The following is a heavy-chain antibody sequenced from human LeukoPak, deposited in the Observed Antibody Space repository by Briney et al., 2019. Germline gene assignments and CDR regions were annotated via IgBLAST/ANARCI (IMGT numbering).Heavy chain of an antibody. J-gene: IGHJ3*02. CDR2: IYPGDSDT. V-gene: IGHV5-51*01. CDR3: AGRSATKRDAFDI. D-gene: IGHD2-8*01. Sequence: ESLKISCKGSGYSFSTYWIGWVRQMPGKGLEWLGIIYPGDSDTTYSPSFQGQVTISADKSISTAYLQWSSLKAADTAMYFCAGRSATKRDAFDIWGQGTMVTVSS. CDR1: GYSFSTYW.